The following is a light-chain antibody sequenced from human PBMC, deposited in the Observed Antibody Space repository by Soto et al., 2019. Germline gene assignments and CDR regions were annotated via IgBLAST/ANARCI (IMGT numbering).Light chain of an antibody. V-gene: IGKV3-15*01. CDR2: GAS. Sequence: IVMTQSPSTLSVSPGERATLSCRASHNVRSSLAWYQQKAGQAPRLLIHGASTRATGIPGRFSGSGSGTEFTLIISSLQSEDFAVYYCQQYNEWPETFGHRTKVDIK. J-gene: IGKJ1*01. CDR1: HNVRSS. CDR3: QQYNEWPET.